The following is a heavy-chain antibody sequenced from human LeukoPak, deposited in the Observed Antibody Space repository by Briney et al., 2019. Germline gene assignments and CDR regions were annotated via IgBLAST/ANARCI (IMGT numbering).Heavy chain of an antibody. CDR1: GFTFSSYA. CDR2: ISGSGGIT. V-gene: IGHV3-23*01. J-gene: IGHJ4*02. D-gene: IGHD3-10*01. CDR3: ADITMVQGY. Sequence: GGSLRLSCAAPGFTFSSYAMSWVRQAPGKGLEWVSAISGSGGITYYADSVKGRFTISRDNSKNTLYLQMNSLRAEDTAVYYCADITMVQGYWGQGTLVTVSS.